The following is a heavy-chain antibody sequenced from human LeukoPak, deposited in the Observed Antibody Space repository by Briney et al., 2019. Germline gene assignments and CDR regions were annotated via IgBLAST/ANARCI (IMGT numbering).Heavy chain of an antibody. Sequence: PSQTLSLTCAVSGGSISSGGYSWSWIRQPPGKGLEWIGYIYYSGSTNYNPSLKSRVTISVDTSKNQFSLKLSSVTAADTAVYYCARALYDSSGYDFDYWGQGTLVTVSS. CDR1: GGSISSGGYS. J-gene: IGHJ4*02. CDR2: IYYSGST. CDR3: ARALYDSSGYDFDY. V-gene: IGHV4-30-4*07. D-gene: IGHD3-22*01.